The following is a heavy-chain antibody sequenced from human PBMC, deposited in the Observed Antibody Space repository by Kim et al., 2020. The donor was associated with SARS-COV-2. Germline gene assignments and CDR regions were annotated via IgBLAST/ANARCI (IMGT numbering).Heavy chain of an antibody. CDR3: ARDTDYDFWSGYHDFDY. Sequence: ASVKVSCKASGYTFTSYGISWVRQAPGQGLEWMGWISAYNGNTNYAQKLQGRVTMTTDTSTSTAYMELRSLRSDDTAVYYCARDTDYDFWSGYHDFDYWGQGTLVTVSS. V-gene: IGHV1-18*01. D-gene: IGHD3-3*01. J-gene: IGHJ4*02. CDR2: ISAYNGNT. CDR1: GYTFTSYG.